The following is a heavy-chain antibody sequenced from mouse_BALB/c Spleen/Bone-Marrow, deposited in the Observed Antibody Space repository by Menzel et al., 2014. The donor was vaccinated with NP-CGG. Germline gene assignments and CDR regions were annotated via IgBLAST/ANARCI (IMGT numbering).Heavy chain of an antibody. V-gene: IGHV4-1*02. J-gene: IGHJ2*01. CDR3: ARPDYYGYLNY. CDR1: GFDFSRYW. CDR2: INPDSRTI. Sequence: EVQVVESGGGLVQPGGSLKLSCAASGFDFSRYWMSWVRQAPGKGLEWIGEINPDSRTINYSPSLKDKFIIPRDNAKNTLYLRLNKVRSEDTALYYCARPDYYGYLNYWGQGTTLTVSS. D-gene: IGHD1-1*01.